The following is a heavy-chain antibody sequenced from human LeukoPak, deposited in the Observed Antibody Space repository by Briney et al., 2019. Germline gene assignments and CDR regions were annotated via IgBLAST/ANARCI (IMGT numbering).Heavy chain of an antibody. CDR3: ARGTYYYDSSGYPGRYFDL. V-gene: IGHV5-51*01. CDR2: IYPGDSDT. J-gene: IGHJ2*01. CDR1: GYSFTSYW. D-gene: IGHD3-22*01. Sequence: GESLKISCKGSGYSFTSYWIGWVRQMPGKGLEWMGIIYPGDSDTRYSPSFQGQVTISADKSISTAYLQWSSLKASDTAMYYCARGTYYYDSSGYPGRYFDLWGRGTLVTVSS.